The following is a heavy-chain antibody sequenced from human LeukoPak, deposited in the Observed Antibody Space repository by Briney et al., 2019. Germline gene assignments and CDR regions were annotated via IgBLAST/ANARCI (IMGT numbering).Heavy chain of an antibody. Sequence: YYGSNKYYADSVKGRFTISRDNSKNTLYLQMNSLRAEDTAVYYCARAREVGGSYYWFDPWGQGTLVTVSS. V-gene: IGHV3-30*01. CDR3: ARAREVGGSYYWFDP. CDR2: YYGSNK. D-gene: IGHD1-26*01. J-gene: IGHJ5*02.